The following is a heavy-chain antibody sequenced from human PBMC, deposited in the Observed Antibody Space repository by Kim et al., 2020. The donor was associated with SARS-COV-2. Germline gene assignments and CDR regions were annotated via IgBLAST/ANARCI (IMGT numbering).Heavy chain of an antibody. D-gene: IGHD3-16*02. Sequence: SVKVSCKASGGTFSSYAISWVRQAPGQGLEWMGGIIPIFGTANYAQKFQGRVTITADESTSTAYMELSSLRSEDTAVYYCARGYDYVWGSYRLGYWGQGTLVTVSS. J-gene: IGHJ4*02. CDR3: ARGYDYVWGSYRLGY. CDR1: GGTFSSYA. CDR2: IIPIFGTA. V-gene: IGHV1-69*13.